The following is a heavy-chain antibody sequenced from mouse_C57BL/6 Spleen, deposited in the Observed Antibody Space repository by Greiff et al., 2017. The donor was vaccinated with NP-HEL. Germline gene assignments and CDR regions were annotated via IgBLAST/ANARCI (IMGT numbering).Heavy chain of an antibody. V-gene: IGHV5-17*01. CDR3: ARDDYYGSSYVWFAY. CDR2: ISSGSSTI. Sequence: EVQLVESGGGLVKPGGSLKLSCAASGFTFSDYGMHWVRQAPEKGLEWVAYISSGSSTIYYADTVKGRFTISRDNAKNTLFLQMTSLRSEDTAMYYCARDDYYGSSYVWFAYWGQGTLVTVSA. D-gene: IGHD1-1*01. J-gene: IGHJ3*01. CDR1: GFTFSDYG.